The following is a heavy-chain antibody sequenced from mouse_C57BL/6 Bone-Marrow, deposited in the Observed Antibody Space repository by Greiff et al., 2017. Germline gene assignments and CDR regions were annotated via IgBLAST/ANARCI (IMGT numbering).Heavy chain of an antibody. CDR1: GFSLTSYG. CDR2: IWRGGGT. J-gene: IGHJ2*01. V-gene: IGHV2-2*01. Sequence: QVQLQQSGPGLVQPSQSLSITCTVSGFSLTSYGVHWVRQSPGKGLEWLGVIWRGGGTDSNAAFISRLSISKDHSKTQVFFILNRLQAADTAIYYGARMSTSCFDYWGQGTTLTVSS. CDR3: ARMSTSCFDY. D-gene: IGHD3-1*01.